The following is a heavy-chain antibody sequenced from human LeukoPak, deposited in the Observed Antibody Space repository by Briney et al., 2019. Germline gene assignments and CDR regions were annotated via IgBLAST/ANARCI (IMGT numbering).Heavy chain of an antibody. CDR1: GFTFSSYE. CDR3: AKSYGYYGSGSFQFDY. J-gene: IGHJ4*02. CDR2: ISGSGSST. Sequence: GGSLRLSCAASGFTFSSYEMSWVHQAPGKGLEWVSTISGSGSSTYYADSVKGRFTISRDNSKNTLYLQMNSLRAEDTAIYYCAKSYGYYGSGSFQFDYWGQGTLVTVSS. D-gene: IGHD3-10*01. V-gene: IGHV3-23*01.